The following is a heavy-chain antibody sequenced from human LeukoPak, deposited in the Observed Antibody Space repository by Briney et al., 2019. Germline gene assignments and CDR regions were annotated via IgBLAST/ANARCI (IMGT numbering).Heavy chain of an antibody. V-gene: IGHV4-59*01. Sequence: SEALSLTCTVSGGSITNYYCSWLRQPPGKGLEWIGYIFYSGSTHYSPSLKSRVTISGDTSKNQFSLKLTSVTAADTAVYYCARDLYGGNSESYWGQGTLVTVSS. CDR3: ARDLYGGNSESY. CDR2: IFYSGST. CDR1: GGSITNYY. D-gene: IGHD4-23*01. J-gene: IGHJ4*02.